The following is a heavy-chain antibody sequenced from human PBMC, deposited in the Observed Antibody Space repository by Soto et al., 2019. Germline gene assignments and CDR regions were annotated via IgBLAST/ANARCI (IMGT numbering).Heavy chain of an antibody. CDR1: GGSISSGDYY. CDR3: ARWWSGSRQRFDP. J-gene: IGHJ5*02. Sequence: QVQLQESGPGLVKPSQTLSLTCTVSGGSISSGDYYWSWIRQHPGKGLEWIGYIYYSGSTYYNPSLKSRVTISADTSKNQFSLKLSSVTAADTAVYYCARWWSGSRQRFDPWGQGILVSVSS. CDR2: IYYSGST. D-gene: IGHD3-3*01. V-gene: IGHV4-31*03.